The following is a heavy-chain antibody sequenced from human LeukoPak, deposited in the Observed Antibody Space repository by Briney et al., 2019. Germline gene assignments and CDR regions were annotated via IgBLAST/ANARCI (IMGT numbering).Heavy chain of an antibody. D-gene: IGHD3-10*01. CDR1: GFTFSYAW. V-gene: IGHV3-15*01. CDR3: TKEWFGAIDY. Sequence: GGSLRLSCAASGFTFSYAWMTWVRQAPGKGLECVGRIKTKTEGGTTDYAAPVKGRFTISRDDSKNTLYLQMNSLKTEDTAVYYCTKEWFGAIDYWGQGTLVTVSS. J-gene: IGHJ4*02. CDR2: IKTKTEGGTT.